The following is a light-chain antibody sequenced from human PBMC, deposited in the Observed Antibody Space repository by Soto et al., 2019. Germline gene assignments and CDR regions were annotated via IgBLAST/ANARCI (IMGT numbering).Light chain of an antibody. J-gene: IGKJ1*01. CDR1: QSISSW. CDR2: KAS. Sequence: TQSPSTLSASVGDRVTITCRASQSISSWLAWYQQKPGKAPKLLIYKASSLESGVPSRFSGSGSATEFTLTISSLQPDDFATYYCQQYNSYSWTFGQGTKVEIK. CDR3: QQYNSYSWT. V-gene: IGKV1-5*03.